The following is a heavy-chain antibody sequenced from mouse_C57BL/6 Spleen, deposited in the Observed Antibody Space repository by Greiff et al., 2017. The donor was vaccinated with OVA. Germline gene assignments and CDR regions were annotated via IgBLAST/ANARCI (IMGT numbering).Heavy chain of an antibody. CDR3: ARGDGYYEFAY. V-gene: IGHV5-16*01. CDR1: GFTFSDYY. D-gene: IGHD2-3*01. Sequence: EVMLVESEGGLVQPGSSMKLSCTASGFTFSDYYMAWVRQVPEKGLEWVANINYDGSSTYYLDSLKSRFIISRDNAKNILYLQMSSLKSEDTATYYCARGDGYYEFAYWGQGTLVTVSA. J-gene: IGHJ3*01. CDR2: INYDGSST.